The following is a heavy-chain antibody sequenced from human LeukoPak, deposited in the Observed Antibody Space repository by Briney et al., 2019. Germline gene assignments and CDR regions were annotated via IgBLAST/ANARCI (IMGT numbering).Heavy chain of an antibody. Sequence: GGSLRLSCAASGFTVSSNYMSWVRQAPGKGLEWVSLIYSCGSTYYADSVKGRFTISRDNSKNTLFLQMNSLRAEDTAVYYCAGDWKDIVVVPAATAYYYMDVWGTGTTVTVSS. J-gene: IGHJ6*03. CDR2: IYSCGST. CDR1: GFTVSSNY. V-gene: IGHV3-53*01. D-gene: IGHD2-2*01. CDR3: AGDWKDIVVVPAATAYYYMDV.